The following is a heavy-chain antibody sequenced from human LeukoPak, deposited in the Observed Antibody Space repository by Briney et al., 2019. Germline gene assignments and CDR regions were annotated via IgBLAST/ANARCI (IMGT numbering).Heavy chain of an antibody. CDR3: AREGPYMVRGALPDY. CDR2: IYHSGST. V-gene: IGHV4-4*02. D-gene: IGHD3-10*01. Sequence: SETLSLTCTVSGGSISSSNWWSWVRQPPGKGLEWIGEIYHSGSTNYNPSLKSRVTISVDKSKNQFSLKLSSVTAADTAVYYCAREGPYMVRGALPDYWGQGTLVTVSS. J-gene: IGHJ4*02. CDR1: GGSISSSNW.